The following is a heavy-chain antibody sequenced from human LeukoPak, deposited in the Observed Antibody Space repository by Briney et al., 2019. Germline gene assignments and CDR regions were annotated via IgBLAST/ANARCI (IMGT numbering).Heavy chain of an antibody. D-gene: IGHD6-19*01. Sequence: GRSLRLSCAASGFTFSSYGMHWVRQAPGKGLEWVAVTWYDGSNKYYADSVKGRFTISRDNSKNTLYLQMNSLRAEDTAVYYCARDPTIAVAVPDYWGQGTLVTVSS. J-gene: IGHJ4*02. CDR3: ARDPTIAVAVPDY. CDR2: TWYDGSNK. CDR1: GFTFSSYG. V-gene: IGHV3-33*01.